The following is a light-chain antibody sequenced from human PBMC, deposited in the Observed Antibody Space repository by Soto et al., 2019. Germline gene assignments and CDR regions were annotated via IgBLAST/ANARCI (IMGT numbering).Light chain of an antibody. V-gene: IGLV1-40*01. CDR3: QSYDSSLREV. CDR2: GNI. CDR1: SSNIGAGYD. Sequence: QSVLTQPPSVSGAPGQRVTISCTGSSSNIGAGYDVHWYQQLPGTAPKLLIFGNINRPSGVPDRFSGSKSGTSASLAITGLQAEDEADYYCQSYDSSLREVFGGGTKLTV. J-gene: IGLJ2*01.